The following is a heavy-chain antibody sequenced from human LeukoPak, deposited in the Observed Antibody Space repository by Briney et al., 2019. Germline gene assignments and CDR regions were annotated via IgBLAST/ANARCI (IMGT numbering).Heavy chain of an antibody. Sequence: GGSLRLSCAASGFTFSSYWMHWVRQAPGKGLVWVSRINGDGSSTTYADSVKGRFTISRDNAKNTVFLHMNSLRAEDTAVYYCARGGAAGTYGLDYWGQGTLVTVSS. V-gene: IGHV3-74*03. D-gene: IGHD1-26*01. CDR3: ARGGAAGTYGLDY. CDR2: INGDGSST. J-gene: IGHJ4*02. CDR1: GFTFSSYW.